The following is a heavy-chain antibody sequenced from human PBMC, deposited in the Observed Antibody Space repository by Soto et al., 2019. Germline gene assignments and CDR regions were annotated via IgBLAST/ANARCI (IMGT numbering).Heavy chain of an antibody. V-gene: IGHV3-74*01. CDR2: INSDGSST. CDR1: GFTFSSYW. Sequence: GGSLRLSCAASGFTFSSYWMHWVRQAPGKGLVWVSRINSDGSSTSYADSVKGRFTISRDNAKNTLYLQMNSLRAEDTAVYYCARTRHYYYGMDVWGQGTTVTVSS. J-gene: IGHJ6*02. CDR3: ARTRHYYYGMDV.